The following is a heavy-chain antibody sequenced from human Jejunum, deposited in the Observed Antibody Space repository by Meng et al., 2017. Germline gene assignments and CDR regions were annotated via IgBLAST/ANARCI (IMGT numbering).Heavy chain of an antibody. CDR3: ARDIYFGRYWGVWFDP. CDR2: IYYDGAT. CDR1: GGSISSIGSY. V-gene: IGHV4-39*07. Sequence: SETLSLTCTVFGGSISSIGSYWGWIRQPPGKGLEWIASIYYDGATYHDPSLKSRVAVSLDTSKNQFSLQLGSVTAADTAVYYCARDIYFGRYWGVWFDPWGQGTLVTVSS. J-gene: IGHJ5*02. D-gene: IGHD3-10*01.